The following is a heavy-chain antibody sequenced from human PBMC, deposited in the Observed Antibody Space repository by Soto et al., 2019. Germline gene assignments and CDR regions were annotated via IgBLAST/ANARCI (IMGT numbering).Heavy chain of an antibody. J-gene: IGHJ6*02. Sequence: PXASLRLSFAASGFTFSSYAMHWVRQAPGKGLEWVAVISYDGSNKYYADSVKGRFTISRDNSKNTLYLQMNSLRAEDTAVYYCARDRGCSGGSCYSFYYYGMDVWGQGTTVTVSS. CDR2: ISYDGSNK. CDR1: GFTFSSYA. CDR3: ARDRGCSGGSCYSFYYYGMDV. D-gene: IGHD2-15*01. V-gene: IGHV3-30-3*01.